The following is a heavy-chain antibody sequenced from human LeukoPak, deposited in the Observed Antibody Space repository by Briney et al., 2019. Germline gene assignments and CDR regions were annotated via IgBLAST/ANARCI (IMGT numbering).Heavy chain of an antibody. D-gene: IGHD2-2*01. CDR2: IKQDGSEK. J-gene: IGHJ4*02. CDR1: GFTFSSYW. V-gene: IGHV3-7*01. Sequence: GGSLRLSCAASGFTFSSYWMSWVRQAPGKGLEWVANIKQDGSEKYYVDSVKGRFTISRDNAKNSLYLQMNSLRAEDTAVYYCARYRVVPAAMRLRGYDYWGQGTLVTVSS. CDR3: ARYRVVPAAMRLRGYDY.